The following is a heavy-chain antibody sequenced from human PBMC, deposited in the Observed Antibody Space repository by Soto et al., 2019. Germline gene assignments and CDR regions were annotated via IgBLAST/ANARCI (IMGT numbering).Heavy chain of an antibody. CDR3: ARTGCSSTSCYSNY. CDR2: IIPIFGST. D-gene: IGHD2-2*01. Sequence: QVQRVQSGAEVKKPGSSVKVSCKASGGTFSNYAISWVRQAPGQGLEWMGGIIPIFGSTNYAQNFQGRVTITADESPNTAYMELSSLRSEDTAVYFCARTGCSSTSCYSNYWGQGTLVTVSS. V-gene: IGHV1-69*01. CDR1: GGTFSNYA. J-gene: IGHJ4*02.